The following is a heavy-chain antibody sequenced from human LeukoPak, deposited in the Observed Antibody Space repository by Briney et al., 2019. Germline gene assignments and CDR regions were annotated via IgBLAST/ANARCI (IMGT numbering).Heavy chain of an antibody. CDR1: GYIFTAYY. D-gene: IGHD3-16*02. V-gene: IGHV1-2*02. J-gene: IGHJ4*02. CDR2: MNPDSGGT. CDR3: ARDVALRLGELSLLRFFDY. Sequence: GASVKVSCKASGYIFTAYYMHWVRKAPGQELEWMGWMNPDSGGTNYAQKFQGRVTMTRDTSISTAYMELSGLRSDDTAVYYCARDVALRLGELSLLRFFDYWGQGTLVTVSS.